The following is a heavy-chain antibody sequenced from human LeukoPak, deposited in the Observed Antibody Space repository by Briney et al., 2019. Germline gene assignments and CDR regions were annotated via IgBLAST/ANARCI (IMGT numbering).Heavy chain of an antibody. CDR2: INPNSGGT. CDR1: GYTFTGYY. Sequence: ASVKVSCEASGYTFTGYYMHWVRQAPGQGLEWMGWINPNSGGTNYAQKFQGRVTMTRDTSTSTVYMELSSLRSEDTAVYYCARVNPQRPDCSSTSCFVDAFDIWGQGTMVTVSS. D-gene: IGHD2-2*01. CDR3: ARVNPQRPDCSSTSCFVDAFDI. V-gene: IGHV1-2*02. J-gene: IGHJ3*02.